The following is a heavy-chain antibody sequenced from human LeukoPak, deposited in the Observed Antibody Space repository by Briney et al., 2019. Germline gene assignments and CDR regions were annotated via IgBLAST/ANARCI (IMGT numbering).Heavy chain of an antibody. J-gene: IGHJ3*02. D-gene: IGHD3-10*01. CDR1: GGSISSYY. V-gene: IGHV4-59*08. Sequence: SETLSLTCTVSGGSISSYYWSWIRQPPGKGLEWIGYIYYSGSTNYNPSLKSRVTISVDTSKNQFSLKLSSVTAADTAVYYCARRVREKAPAFDIWGQGTMVTVSS. CDR2: IYYSGST. CDR3: ARRVREKAPAFDI.